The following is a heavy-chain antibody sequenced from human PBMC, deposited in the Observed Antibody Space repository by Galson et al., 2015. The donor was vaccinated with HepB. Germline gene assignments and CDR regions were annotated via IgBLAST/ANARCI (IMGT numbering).Heavy chain of an antibody. J-gene: IGHJ4*02. CDR1: GFTFSSYA. V-gene: IGHV3-23*01. CDR2: ISGSGGST. Sequence: SLRLSCAASGFTFSSYAMSWVRQAPGKGLEWVSAISGSGGSTYYADSVKGRFTISRDNSKNTLYLQMNSLRAEDTAVYYCASGIANWGSLDYWGQGTLVTVSS. D-gene: IGHD7-27*01. CDR3: ASGIANWGSLDY.